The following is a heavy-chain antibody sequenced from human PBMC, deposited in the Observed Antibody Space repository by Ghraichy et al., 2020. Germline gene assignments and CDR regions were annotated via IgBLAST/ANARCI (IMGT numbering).Heavy chain of an antibody. CDR2: ISSSGSTI. Sequence: LSLTCVASGFTFSDYYMSWIRQAPGKGLEWVSYISSSGSTIYYADSVKGRFTISRDNAKNSLYLQMNSLRAEDTAVYYCARDISRGYYDSSGYHWGQGTLVTVSS. J-gene: IGHJ5*02. CDR3: ARDISRGYYDSSGYH. V-gene: IGHV3-11*01. D-gene: IGHD3-22*01. CDR1: GFTFSDYY.